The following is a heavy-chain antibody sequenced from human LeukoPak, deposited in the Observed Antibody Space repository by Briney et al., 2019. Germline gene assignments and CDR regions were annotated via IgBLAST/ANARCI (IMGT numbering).Heavy chain of an antibody. Sequence: GGSLRLSCAASGFTFSSYGLHWVRQAPGKGLEWVAVIWYDGSNKYYADSVKGRFTISRDNSKNTLYLQMNSLRAEDTAVYYCARDGPGRGFDYWGQGTLVTVSS. CDR2: IWYDGSNK. V-gene: IGHV3-33*08. CDR1: GFTFSSYG. J-gene: IGHJ4*02. CDR3: ARDGPGRGFDY.